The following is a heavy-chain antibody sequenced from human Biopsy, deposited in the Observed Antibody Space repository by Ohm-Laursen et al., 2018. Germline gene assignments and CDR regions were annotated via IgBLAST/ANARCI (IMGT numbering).Heavy chain of an antibody. CDR2: ITWNSGTI. V-gene: IGHV3-9*01. J-gene: IGHJ2*01. CDR3: AKARVAIRYFDI. Sequence: SLRLSCAASGFIFDDYAMHGVRQAPGKGLEWVSRITWNSGTIDYADSVKGRFTISRDNAKNSLYLQMNSLRAGDTALYYCAKARVAIRYFDIWGRGTLVTVSS. CDR1: GFIFDDYA. D-gene: IGHD2-15*01.